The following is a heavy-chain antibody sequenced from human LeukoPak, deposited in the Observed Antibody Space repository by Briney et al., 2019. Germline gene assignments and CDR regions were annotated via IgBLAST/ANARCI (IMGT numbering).Heavy chain of an antibody. D-gene: IGHD3-22*01. V-gene: IGHV4-34*01. CDR2: INHSGST. CDR1: GGSFSGYY. CDR3: ARHPRMYYYDSSGYPNWFDP. J-gene: IGHJ5*02. Sequence: SETPSLTCAVYGGSFSGYYWSWIRQPPGKGLEWIGEINHSGSTNYNPSLKSRVTISVDTSKNQFSLKLSSVTAADTAVYYCARHPRMYYYDSSGYPNWFDPWGQGTLVTVSS.